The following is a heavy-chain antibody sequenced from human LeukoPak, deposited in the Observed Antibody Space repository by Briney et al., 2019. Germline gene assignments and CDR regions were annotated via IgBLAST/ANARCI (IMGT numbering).Heavy chain of an antibody. CDR1: GGSFSGYY. V-gene: IGHV4-34*01. Sequence: SETLSLTCAVYGGSFSGYYWSWIRQPPGKGLEWIGEINHSGSTNYNPSLKSRVTISVDTSKNQFPLKLSSVTAADTAVYYWARPSKRQVVAATRGYFDYWGQGTLVTVSS. CDR3: ARPSKRQVVAATRGYFDY. D-gene: IGHD2-15*01. J-gene: IGHJ4*02. CDR2: INHSGST.